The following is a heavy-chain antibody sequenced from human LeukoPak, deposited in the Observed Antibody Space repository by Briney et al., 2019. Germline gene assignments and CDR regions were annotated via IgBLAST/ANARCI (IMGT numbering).Heavy chain of an antibody. V-gene: IGHV6-1*01. CDR2: IYYRSKWYS. D-gene: IGHD3-10*01. J-gene: IGHJ5*02. CDR3: AGGGLVRGLLPWFDP. CDR1: GDRVSSTSAG. Sequence: QTLSLTCAIPGDRVSSTSAGWNWIRQSPSSGLEWLGRIYYRSKWYSYYAVSVKSRIIITPDTSKNQFSLQLTSVTHEDTAVYYCAGGGLVRGLLPWFDPWGQGTLVTVSS.